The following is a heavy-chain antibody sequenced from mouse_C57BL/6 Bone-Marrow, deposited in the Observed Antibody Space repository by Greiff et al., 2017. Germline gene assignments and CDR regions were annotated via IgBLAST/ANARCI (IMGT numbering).Heavy chain of an antibody. CDR1: GYSITSGYS. CDR2: ISYDGSN. CDR3: ASWYFDV. V-gene: IGHV3-6*01. Sequence: EVHLVESGPGLVNPSQSLSLTCSVTGYSITSGYSWNWIRQFPGNKLEWMGYISYDGSNNYNPSRKNRISISRDTSKNQFFLKLNSVTTEDTATYYCASWYFDVWGTGTTVTVSA. J-gene: IGHJ1*03.